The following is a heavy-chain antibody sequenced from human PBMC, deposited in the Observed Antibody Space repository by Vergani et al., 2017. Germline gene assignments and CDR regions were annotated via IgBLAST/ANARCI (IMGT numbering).Heavy chain of an antibody. D-gene: IGHD2-15*01. J-gene: IGHJ4*02. CDR1: GYTFTDHY. CDR2: VDPEDGET. Sequence: EVQLVQSGAEVKKPGATMKISCKVSGYTFTDHYMHWVKQAPGKGLEWMGLVDPEDGETIYAEKFKGRVTIAADTSTDTAHLELSSLRSEDTAVYYCARGSVGYCSGGSCYSIHGAGIFDYWGQGTLVTVSS. CDR3: ARGSVGYCSGGSCYSIHGAGIFDY. V-gene: IGHV1-69-2*01.